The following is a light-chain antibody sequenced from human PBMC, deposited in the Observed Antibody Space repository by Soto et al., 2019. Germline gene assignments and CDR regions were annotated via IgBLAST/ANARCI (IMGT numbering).Light chain of an antibody. CDR2: GSS. CDR1: QSVSSQN. J-gene: IGKJ2*01. Sequence: EIVLTQSPGTLSLSPGERATLSCRASQSVSSQNLAWYQQKVGQAPRLLIYGSSSRATGISDRFSGSGSGTDFTLAISRLAPEDFAVYYCQQFDGSLYTFGQGTRLEIK. V-gene: IGKV3-20*01. CDR3: QQFDGSLYT.